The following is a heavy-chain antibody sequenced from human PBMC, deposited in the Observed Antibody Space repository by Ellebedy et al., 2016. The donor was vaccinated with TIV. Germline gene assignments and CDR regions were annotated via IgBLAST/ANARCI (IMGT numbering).Heavy chain of an antibody. V-gene: IGHV3-74*01. CDR2: SNNDGRTT. CDR3: ANFVGH. Sequence: GESLKISXAASGFSLSSYWMHWVRQGPGKGLVWVSRSNNDGRTTTYADSVKGRFTISRDNSKTTLYLQMNRLRAEDTALYYCANFVGHWGQGTLVTVSS. J-gene: IGHJ4*02. D-gene: IGHD3-9*01. CDR1: GFSLSSYW.